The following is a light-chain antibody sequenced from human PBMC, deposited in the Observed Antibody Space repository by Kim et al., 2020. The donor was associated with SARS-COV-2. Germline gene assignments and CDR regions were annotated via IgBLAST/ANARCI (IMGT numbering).Light chain of an antibody. CDR2: EAS. Sequence: SGGHIAWYQQKPGQAPRLVIYEASIRASGVPDRFSGRGSGRDFSLTISRLEPEDVAVYYCQQYATSPSFGQGTKVDIK. CDR1: SGGH. CDR3: QQYATSPS. J-gene: IGKJ1*01. V-gene: IGKV3-20*01.